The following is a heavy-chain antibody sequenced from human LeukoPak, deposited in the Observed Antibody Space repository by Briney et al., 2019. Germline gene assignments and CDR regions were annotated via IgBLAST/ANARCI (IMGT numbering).Heavy chain of an antibody. CDR3: ARHYYGSGSYFGYYYYYMDV. V-gene: IGHV5-51*01. J-gene: IGHJ6*03. D-gene: IGHD3-10*01. CDR2: IYPGDSDT. Sequence: GGSLKISCKGSGSRFTSYWIGWVRQMPGKGLEWMGIIYPGDSDTRYSPSFQGQVTISADKSISTAYLQWSSLKASDTAMYYCARHYYGSGSYFGYYYYYMDVWGKGTTVTVSS. CDR1: GSRFTSYW.